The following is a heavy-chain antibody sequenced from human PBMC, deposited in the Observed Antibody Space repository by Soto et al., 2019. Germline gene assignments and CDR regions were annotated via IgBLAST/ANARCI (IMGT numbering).Heavy chain of an antibody. CDR1: GGSISSYY. V-gene: IGHV4-59*12. D-gene: IGHD6-6*01. CDR2: IYYSGGT. CDR3: ARGRTIASRWWFDP. Sequence: SETLSLTCTVSGGSISSYYWTWIRQLPGKGLEWIGYIYYSGGTNYNPSLKSRVTISVDTSNNHFSLRLTSVTAADTAVYYCARGRTIASRWWFDPWGQGILVTVPS. J-gene: IGHJ5*02.